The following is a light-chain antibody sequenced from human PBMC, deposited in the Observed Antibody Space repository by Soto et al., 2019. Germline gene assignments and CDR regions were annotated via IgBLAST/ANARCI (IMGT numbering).Light chain of an antibody. V-gene: IGLV2-23*01. J-gene: IGLJ2*01. Sequence: QSALTQPASVSGSPGQSITISCTGTNSDIGSFHLVSWYQQHPGKAPKLMIYEGDMRPSGVSNRFSGSKSGNTASLTISGLQAEDEADYYCSSYPGTTTPPFGSGTKLTVL. CDR2: EGD. CDR1: NSDIGSFHL. CDR3: SSYPGTTTPP.